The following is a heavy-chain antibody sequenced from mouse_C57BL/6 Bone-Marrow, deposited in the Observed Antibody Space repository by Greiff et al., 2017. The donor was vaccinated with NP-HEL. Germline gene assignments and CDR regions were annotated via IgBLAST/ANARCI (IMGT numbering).Heavy chain of an antibody. D-gene: IGHD1-1*01. CDR2: IDPSDSYT. CDR1: GYTFTSYW. Sequence: VQLQQPGAELVMPGASVKLSCKASGYTFTSYWMHWVKRRPGQGLEWIGEIDPSDSYTNYNQKFKGKSTLTVDKSSSTAYMQLSSLTSEDSAVYYCASLLRGFAYWGQGTLVTVSA. CDR3: ASLLRGFAY. J-gene: IGHJ3*01. V-gene: IGHV1-69*01.